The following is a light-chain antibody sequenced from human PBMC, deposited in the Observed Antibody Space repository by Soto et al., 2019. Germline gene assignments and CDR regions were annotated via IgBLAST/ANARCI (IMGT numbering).Light chain of an antibody. V-gene: IGKV3-15*01. Sequence: ILMTQSPATLSVSPGDTAILSCRASQSVGSNLAWYQQKPGQSPRRLIYRASIRAPGVPARFSGSGSGTEFTLTITSLQSEDFATYYCLQDINYPWTFGQGTKVEIK. CDR1: QSVGSN. CDR3: LQDINYPWT. J-gene: IGKJ1*01. CDR2: RAS.